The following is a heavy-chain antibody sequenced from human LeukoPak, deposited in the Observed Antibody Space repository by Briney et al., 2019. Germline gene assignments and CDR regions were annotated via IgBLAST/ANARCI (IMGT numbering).Heavy chain of an antibody. Sequence: SETLSLTCTVSGGSVSSGSYYWSWIRQPPGKGLEWIGYIYYSGSTNYNPSLKSRVTISVYTSKNQFSLKLSSVTAADTAVYYCARESKDFEATIFGWFDPWGQGTLVTVSS. J-gene: IGHJ5*02. CDR2: IYYSGST. D-gene: IGHD3-3*01. CDR1: GGSVSSGSYY. V-gene: IGHV4-61*01. CDR3: ARESKDFEATIFGWFDP.